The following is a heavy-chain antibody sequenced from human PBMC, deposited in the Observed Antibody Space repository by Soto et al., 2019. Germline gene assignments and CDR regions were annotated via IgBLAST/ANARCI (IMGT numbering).Heavy chain of an antibody. D-gene: IGHD6-13*01. CDR1: GYTFTGYY. CDR3: ARGPIAAAGHNWFDP. J-gene: IGHJ5*02. CDR2: INPNSGGT. V-gene: IGHV1-2*04. Sequence: QVQLVQSGAEVKKPGASVKVSCKASGYTFTGYYMHWVRQAPGQGLEWMGWINPNSGGTNYAQKLQGWVTMTRDTSISTAYMELSRLRSDDTAVYYCARGPIAAAGHNWFDPWGQGTLVTVSS.